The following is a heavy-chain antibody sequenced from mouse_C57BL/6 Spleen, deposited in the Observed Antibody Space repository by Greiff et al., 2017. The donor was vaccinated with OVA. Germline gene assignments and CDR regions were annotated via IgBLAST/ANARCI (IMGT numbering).Heavy chain of an antibody. CDR2: IDPETGGT. J-gene: IGHJ3*01. CDR1: GYTFTDYE. D-gene: IGHD2-5*01. CDR3: TRSLSYYSNYGAFAY. V-gene: IGHV1-15*01. Sequence: VQLQQSGAELVRPGASVTLSCKASGYTFTDYEMHWVKQTPVHGLEWIGAIDPETGGTAYNQKFKGKAILTADKSSSTAYMELRSLTSEDSAVYYCTRSLSYYSNYGAFAYWGQGTLVTVSA.